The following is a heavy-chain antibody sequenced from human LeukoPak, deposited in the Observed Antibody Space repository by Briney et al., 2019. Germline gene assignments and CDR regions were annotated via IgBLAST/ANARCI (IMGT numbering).Heavy chain of an antibody. D-gene: IGHD6-13*01. CDR3: ARHGGYSSPQPFFDY. Sequence: SETLSLTCAVSGGSISSSSYYWGWIRQPPGKGLEWIGSIYYSGSTYYNPSLKSRVTISVDTSKNQFSLKLSSVTAADTAVYYCARHGGYSSPQPFFDYWGQGTLVTVFS. CDR2: IYYSGST. J-gene: IGHJ4*02. V-gene: IGHV4-39*01. CDR1: GGSISSSSYY.